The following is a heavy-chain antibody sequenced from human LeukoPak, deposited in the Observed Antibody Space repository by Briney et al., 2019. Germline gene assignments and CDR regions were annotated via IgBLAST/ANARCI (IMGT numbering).Heavy chain of an antibody. V-gene: IGHV3-30*18. CDR3: AKDGYYGSGAYPDY. CDR2: ISYDGTNK. D-gene: IGHD3-10*01. Sequence: GGSLRLSCAASGFTFSSYGMNWVRQAPGKGLEWVAVISYDGTNKFYVDSLRGRFTISRDNPKNTLYLQMNSLRAEDTAVYYCAKDGYYGSGAYPDYWGQGTLVTVSS. CDR1: GFTFSSYG. J-gene: IGHJ4*02.